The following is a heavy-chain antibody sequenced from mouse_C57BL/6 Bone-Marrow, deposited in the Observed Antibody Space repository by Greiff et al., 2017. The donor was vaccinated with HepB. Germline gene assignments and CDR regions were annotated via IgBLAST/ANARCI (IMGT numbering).Heavy chain of an antibody. Sequence: VQLQQPGAELVKPGASVKLSCKASGYTFTSYWMHWVKQRPGQGLEWIGMIHPNSGSTNYNEKFKSKATLTVDKSSSTAYMQLSSLTSEDSAVYYCARAGWFTAWFAYWGQGTLVTVSA. CDR1: GYTFTSYW. CDR2: IHPNSGST. D-gene: IGHD2-3*01. CDR3: ARAGWFTAWFAY. V-gene: IGHV1-64*01. J-gene: IGHJ3*01.